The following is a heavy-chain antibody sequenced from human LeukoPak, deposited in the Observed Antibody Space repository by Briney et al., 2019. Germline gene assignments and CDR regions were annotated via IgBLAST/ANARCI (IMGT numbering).Heavy chain of an antibody. CDR2: ISSSSSYI. CDR3: ARAPLSGWYRGGSDY. D-gene: IGHD6-19*01. Sequence: GGSLRLSCAASGFTFSSYSMNWVRQAPGKGLEWVSSISSSSSYIYYADSVKGRFTISRDNAKNSLYLQMNSQRVEDTAVYYCARAPLSGWYRGGSDYWGQGTLVTVSS. V-gene: IGHV3-21*03. CDR1: GFTFSSYS. J-gene: IGHJ4*02.